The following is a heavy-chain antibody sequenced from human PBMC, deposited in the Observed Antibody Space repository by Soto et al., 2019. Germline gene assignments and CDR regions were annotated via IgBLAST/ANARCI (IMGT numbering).Heavy chain of an antibody. CDR2: ISSSSGST. CDR3: ARDRGGYDRLYYYHVMDF. Sequence: GGSLRLSCAASGFTFSDYYMSWIRQAPGKGLEYISYISSSSGSTNYADSVKGRFTISRDNAKNSLYLQMSSLRAEDTAVYYCARDRGGYDRLYYYHVMDFWGQGTTVTVSS. J-gene: IGHJ6*02. V-gene: IGHV3-11*06. CDR1: GFTFSDYY. D-gene: IGHD5-12*01.